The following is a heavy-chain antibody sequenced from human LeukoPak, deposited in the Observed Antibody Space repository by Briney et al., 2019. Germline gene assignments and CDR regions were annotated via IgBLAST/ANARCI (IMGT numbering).Heavy chain of an antibody. CDR2: IYHSGST. V-gene: IGHV4-38-2*02. CDR3: AGIVVVVAATLVDAFDI. Sequence: SETLSLTCTVSGYSISSGHYWGWIRQPPGKGLEWIGSIYHSGSTYYNPSLKSRVTISVDTSKNQFSLKLSSVTAADTAVYYCAGIVVVVAATLVDAFDIWGQGTMVTVSS. CDR1: GYSISSGHY. J-gene: IGHJ3*02. D-gene: IGHD2-15*01.